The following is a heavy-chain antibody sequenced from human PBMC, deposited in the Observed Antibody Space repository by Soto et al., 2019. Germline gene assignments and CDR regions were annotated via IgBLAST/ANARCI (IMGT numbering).Heavy chain of an antibody. CDR2: NNPNSCGT. J-gene: IGHJ4*02. CDR3: ARAGDDYSIYGAHDY. Sequence: QVQLVQSGAEVKKPGASVKVSCKASGYTFTGYYMHWVRQAPGQGLEWMGWNNPNSCGTNYAQKFQGRVTMTRDTSISPAYMELRRLRSDDTAVYYCARAGDDYSIYGAHDYWGQGTLVTVSS. D-gene: IGHD4-4*01. CDR1: GYTFTGYY. V-gene: IGHV1-2*02.